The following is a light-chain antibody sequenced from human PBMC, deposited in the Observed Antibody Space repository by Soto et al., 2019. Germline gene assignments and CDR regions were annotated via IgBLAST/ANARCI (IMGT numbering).Light chain of an antibody. Sequence: QSALTQPRSVSGSPGQSVTISCTGISSGVGRSNFVSWYQHHPGKAPKLVIYDVSQRPSGVPDRFAGSKSGSTASLTISGLQAEDEADYFCCSYAGSYTWVFGGGTKVTVL. CDR3: CSYAGSYTWV. CDR2: DVS. J-gene: IGLJ3*02. CDR1: SSGVGRSNF. V-gene: IGLV2-11*01.